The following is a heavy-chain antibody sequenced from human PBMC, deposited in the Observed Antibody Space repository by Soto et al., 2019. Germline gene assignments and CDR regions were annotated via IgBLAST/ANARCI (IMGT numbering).Heavy chain of an antibody. V-gene: IGHV3-30*18. J-gene: IGHJ6*02. CDR1: GLTFRSYG. CDR3: GKDTLDCSGGDCPLYYYYGMDV. Sequence: QVQLVESGGGVVQPGTSLRLSCAASGLTFRSYGRHWVRQAPGKGLEWLAVISNDGSNKYLADSVKGRLALSRDNSRNTLYLQINSLRVEDTAVYYGGKDTLDCSGGDCPLYYYYGMDVWGQGTTVTVSS. D-gene: IGHD2-15*01. CDR2: ISNDGSNK.